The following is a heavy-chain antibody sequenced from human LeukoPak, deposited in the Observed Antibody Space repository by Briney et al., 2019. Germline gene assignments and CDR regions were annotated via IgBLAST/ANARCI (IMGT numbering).Heavy chain of an antibody. V-gene: IGHV4-59*11. J-gene: IGHJ5*01. D-gene: IGHD3-10*01. CDR3: ARAPVVRGVFGWFDF. CDR2: RQDSGSS. CDR1: GGSISSHY. Sequence: SETLSLTCSVSGGSISSHYWIWFRQPPGKGLEWIGHRQDSGSSNYNPSLKSRVTISIDTSKNQFSLKLNSVTAADTADYYCARAPVVRGVFGWFDFWGQGVLVTVSS.